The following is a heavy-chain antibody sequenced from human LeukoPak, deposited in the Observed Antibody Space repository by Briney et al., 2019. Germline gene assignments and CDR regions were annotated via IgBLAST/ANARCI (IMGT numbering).Heavy chain of an antibody. J-gene: IGHJ4*02. CDR1: AFTFSSYG. D-gene: IGHD2/OR15-2a*01. Sequence: GGSLRLSCAASAFTFSSYGMHWVRQAPGKGLEWVAFIRYDGSNKYYADSVKGRFTVSRDNSKNTLYLQMNSLRAEDTAVYYCAKDLATYYAPDYWGQGTLVTVSS. CDR3: AKDLATYYAPDY. CDR2: IRYDGSNK. V-gene: IGHV3-30*02.